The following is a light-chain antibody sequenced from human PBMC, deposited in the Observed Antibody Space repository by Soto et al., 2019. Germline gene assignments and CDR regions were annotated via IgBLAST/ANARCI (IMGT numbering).Light chain of an antibody. V-gene: IGKV1-39*01. CDR3: QHSYTTPIT. CDR1: QNIANY. J-gene: IGKJ5*01. CDR2: AAS. Sequence: DIQMTQSPSSLSASVGDRVTITCRASQNIANYLNWYQQKPWKAPNLLIYAASSLQSGVPSRFSGSGSGTDFTLTISSLQPEDFATYYCQHSYTTPITFGQGTRLEIK.